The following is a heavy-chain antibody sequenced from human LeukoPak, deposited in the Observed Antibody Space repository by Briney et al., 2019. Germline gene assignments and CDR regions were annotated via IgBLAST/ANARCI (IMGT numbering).Heavy chain of an antibody. CDR3: ARSDKAVASSFDY. D-gene: IGHD6-19*01. CDR2: INPNSGGT. Sequence: ASVKVSCKASGYSLTGYYMHWVRQAPGQGLEWMGWINPNSGGTNYAQKFQGWVTMTRDTSISTAYMELSRLRSDDTAVYYCARSDKAVASSFDYWGQGTLVTVSS. J-gene: IGHJ4*02. CDR1: GYSLTGYY. V-gene: IGHV1-2*04.